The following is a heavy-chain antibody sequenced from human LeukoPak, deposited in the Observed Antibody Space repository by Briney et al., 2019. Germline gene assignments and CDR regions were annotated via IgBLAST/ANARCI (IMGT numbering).Heavy chain of an antibody. D-gene: IGHD6-13*01. CDR2: IYPDDSDI. J-gene: IGHJ4*02. V-gene: IGHV5-51*01. Sequence: GESLKISCKGSGNSFTSYWIGWVRQMPGKGLEWMEIIYPDDSDIRYSPSFRGQVTISADKSISTAYMQWSSLKASDTAIYYCARRIAGAATDYWGQGTLVTVSS. CDR3: ARRIAGAATDY. CDR1: GNSFTSYW.